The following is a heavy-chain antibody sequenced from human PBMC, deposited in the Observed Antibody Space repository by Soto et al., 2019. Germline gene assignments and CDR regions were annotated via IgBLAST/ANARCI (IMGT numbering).Heavy chain of an antibody. D-gene: IGHD4-17*01. CDR1: GFTFSSYW. Sequence: EVQLVESGGGLVQPGGSLRLSCAASGFTFSSYWIHWVRQAPGKGLVLVSRIGSDGSPTRYADSVKGRFTISRDNAKNTLYLQMSSLRAEDTAVYYCARGRGYGDYFYFDYWGQGTLVTVSS. J-gene: IGHJ4*02. CDR3: ARGRGYGDYFYFDY. V-gene: IGHV3-74*01. CDR2: IGSDGSPT.